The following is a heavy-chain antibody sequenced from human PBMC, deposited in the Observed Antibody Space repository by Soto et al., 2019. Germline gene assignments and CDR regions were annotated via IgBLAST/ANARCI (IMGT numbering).Heavy chain of an antibody. CDR2: IYYSGST. D-gene: IGHD3-22*01. V-gene: IGHV4-39*01. J-gene: IGHJ4*02. CDR3: ARHRYYDSSGYPLYYFDY. Sequence: QLQLQESGPGLMKPSETLSLTCTVSGGSISSSSYYWGWIRQPPGKGLEWIGSIYYSGSTYYNPSLKSRVTISVDTSKNQFSLKLSSVTAADTAVYYCARHRYYDSSGYPLYYFDYWGQGTLVTVSS. CDR1: GGSISSSSYY.